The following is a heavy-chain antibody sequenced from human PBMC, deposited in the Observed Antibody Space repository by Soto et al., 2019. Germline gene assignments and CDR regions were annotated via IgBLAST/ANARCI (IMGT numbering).Heavy chain of an antibody. Sequence: PWGSPRLSCAACGVTVCSYAMHGVRQEPGKGLEGVAVISYDGSNKYYADSVKGRFTISRDNSKNTLYLQMNSLRAEDTAVYYCARNLRQRRPQGYYYYYGMDVWGQGTTVTVSS. CDR3: ARNLRQRRPQGYYYYYGMDV. CDR1: GVTVCSYA. CDR2: ISYDGSNK. D-gene: IGHD1-1*01. J-gene: IGHJ6*02. V-gene: IGHV3-30-3*01.